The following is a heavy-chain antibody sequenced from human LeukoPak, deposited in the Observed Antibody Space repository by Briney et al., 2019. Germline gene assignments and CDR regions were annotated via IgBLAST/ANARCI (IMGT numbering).Heavy chain of an antibody. D-gene: IGHD6-19*01. Sequence: GGSLRLSCAASGFTFSNAWMSWVRQAPGKGLEWVGRIKSKTDGGTTDYAAPVKGRFTISRDDSKNTLYLQLNSLKTEDTAVYYCTTVSRAIAVANQGDYWGQGTLVTVSS. CDR1: GFTFSNAW. V-gene: IGHV3-15*01. CDR3: TTVSRAIAVANQGDY. J-gene: IGHJ4*02. CDR2: IKSKTDGGTT.